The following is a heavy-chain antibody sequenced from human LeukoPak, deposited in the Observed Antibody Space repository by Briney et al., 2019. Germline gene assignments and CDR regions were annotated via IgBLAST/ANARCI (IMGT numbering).Heavy chain of an antibody. CDR2: ISGSGGST. CDR1: GFIFSSYA. CDR3: AKDRSSGWYDAFDI. J-gene: IGHJ3*02. V-gene: IGHV3-23*01. Sequence: PGGSLRLSCAASGFIFSSYAMSWVRQAPGKGPEWVSSISGSGGSTYYSDSVKGRFTISRDNSKNTLYLQLNSLRAEDTAVYYCAKDRSSGWYDAFDIWGQGTMVIVSS. D-gene: IGHD6-19*01.